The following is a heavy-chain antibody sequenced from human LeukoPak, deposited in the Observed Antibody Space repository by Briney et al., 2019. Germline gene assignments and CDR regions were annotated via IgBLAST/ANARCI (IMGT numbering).Heavy chain of an antibody. D-gene: IGHD5-18*01. Sequence: SVKVSCKASGGTFSSYAISWVRQAPGQGLEWMGGINPIFGTANYAQKFQGRVTITADESTSTAYMELSSLRSEDTAVYYCTGYSYGSYYFDYWGQGTLVTVSS. CDR1: GGTFSSYA. J-gene: IGHJ4*02. CDR3: TGYSYGSYYFDY. CDR2: INPIFGTA. V-gene: IGHV1-69*13.